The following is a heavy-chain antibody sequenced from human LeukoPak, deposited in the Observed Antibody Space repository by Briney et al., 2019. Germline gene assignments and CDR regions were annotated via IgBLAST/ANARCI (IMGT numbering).Heavy chain of an antibody. V-gene: IGHV4-34*01. Sequence: PGGPLRLSCAASGFTFSSYAMSWVRQAPGKGLEWIGEINHSGSTNYNPSLKSRVTISVDTSKNQFSLKLSSVTAADTAVYYCARLLRSNRSHYIDYWGQGTLVTVSS. CDR1: GFTFSSYA. J-gene: IGHJ4*02. CDR3: ARLLRSNRSHYIDY. D-gene: IGHD2/OR15-2a*01. CDR2: INHSGST.